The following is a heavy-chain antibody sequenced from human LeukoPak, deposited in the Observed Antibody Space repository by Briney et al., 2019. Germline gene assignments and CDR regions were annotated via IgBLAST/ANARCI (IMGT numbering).Heavy chain of an antibody. CDR3: AKGVYSGSRYYFDY. CDR1: GFTFSSYA. V-gene: IGHV3-30-3*01. CDR2: ISYDGSNK. D-gene: IGHD1-26*01. Sequence: GGSLRLSCAASGFTFSSYAMHWVRQAPGKGLEWVAVISYDGSNKYYADSVKGRFTISRDNSKNTLYLQMNSLRAEDTAVYYCAKGVYSGSRYYFDYWGQGTLVTVSS. J-gene: IGHJ4*02.